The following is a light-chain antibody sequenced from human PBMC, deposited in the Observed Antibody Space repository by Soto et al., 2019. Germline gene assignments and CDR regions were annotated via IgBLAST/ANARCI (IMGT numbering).Light chain of an antibody. V-gene: IGKV1-5*03. CDR3: QHYYTYPHT. CDR1: QNINNL. Sequence: DIQMTQSPSTLSASVGDRVTISCRASQNINNLLAWYQQKPGKVPKLLIYKASSLESGVPSRFSGRGSGTDFTLTISSLQPYDFATYYCQHYYTYPHTFGQGTKLEIK. CDR2: KAS. J-gene: IGKJ2*01.